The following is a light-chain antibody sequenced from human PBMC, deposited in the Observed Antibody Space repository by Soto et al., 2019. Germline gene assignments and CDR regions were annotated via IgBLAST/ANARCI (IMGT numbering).Light chain of an antibody. Sequence: EIVMTQSPATLSLSPGERATLSCRASQSVGNSLAWYQLKPGQVPRLLMFDTYTRATGTPARFSGSGSGAEFTLTISSLQSEDFAIYSCLQYNFWRPYSFGQGTKLEI. CDR1: QSVGNS. J-gene: IGKJ2*03. CDR2: DTY. V-gene: IGKV3-15*01. CDR3: LQYNFWRPYS.